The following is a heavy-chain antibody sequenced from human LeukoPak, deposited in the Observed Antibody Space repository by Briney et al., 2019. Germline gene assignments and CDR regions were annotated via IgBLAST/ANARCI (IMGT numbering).Heavy chain of an antibody. Sequence: ASVKVSCKASGYTFTSYYMHWLRQAPGQGLEWMGIINPSGGSTSYAQKFQGRVTMTRDTSTSTVYMELSSLRSEDTAVYYCARVHHYYDSSGYFDYWGQGTLVTVSS. CDR1: GYTFTSYY. CDR3: ARVHHYYDSSGYFDY. CDR2: INPSGGST. J-gene: IGHJ4*02. V-gene: IGHV1-46*03. D-gene: IGHD3-22*01.